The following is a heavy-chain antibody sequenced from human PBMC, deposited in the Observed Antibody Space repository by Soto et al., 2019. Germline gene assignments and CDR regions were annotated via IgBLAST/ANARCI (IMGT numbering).Heavy chain of an antibody. J-gene: IGHJ6*02. V-gene: IGHV3-21*01. CDR1: GFTFSSYS. Sequence: EVQLVESGGGLVKPGGSLRLSCAASGFTFSSYSMNWVRQAPGKGLEWVSSISSSSSYIYYADSVKGRFTISRDNAKNSLYLQMNSLRAEDTAVYYCASPPSAYGMDVWGQGTTVTVSS. CDR3: ASPPSAYGMDV. CDR2: ISSSSSYI.